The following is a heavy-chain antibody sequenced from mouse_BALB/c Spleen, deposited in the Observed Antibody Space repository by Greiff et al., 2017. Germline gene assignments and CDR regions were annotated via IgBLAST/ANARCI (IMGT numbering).Heavy chain of an antibody. J-gene: IGHJ3*01. CDR1: GYSFTGYF. CDR3: GREDGGLRSWLAY. V-gene: IGHV1-37*01. Sequence: VQLQQSGPELVKPGASVKISCKASGYSFTGYFMNWVQQSHGKSLEWIGRINPYNGDTFYNQKFKGKATLTVDKSSSTAHMELLSLTSEDSAVYYCGREDGGLRSWLAYWGQGTLVTVSA. D-gene: IGHD2-4*01. CDR2: INPYNGDT.